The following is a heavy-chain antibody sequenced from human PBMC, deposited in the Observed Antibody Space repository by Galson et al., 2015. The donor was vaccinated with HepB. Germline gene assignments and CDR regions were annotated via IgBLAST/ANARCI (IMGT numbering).Heavy chain of an antibody. CDR2: IYSGGST. CDR1: GFTVSSNY. V-gene: IGHV3-66*01. Sequence: SLRLSCAASGFTVSSNYMSWVRQAPGKGLEWVSVIYSGGSTYYADSVKGRFTISRDNSKNTLYLQMNSLRAEDTAVYYCARSIGDNAFDIWGQGTMVTVSS. J-gene: IGHJ3*02. D-gene: IGHD2-15*01. CDR3: ARSIGDNAFDI.